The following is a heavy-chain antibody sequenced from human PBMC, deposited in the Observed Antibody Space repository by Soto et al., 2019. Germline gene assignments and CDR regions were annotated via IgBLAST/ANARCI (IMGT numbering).Heavy chain of an antibody. J-gene: IGHJ4*02. D-gene: IGHD4-17*01. CDR3: ARLAHDYGDFYPRDYFDY. CDR2: IYPGDSDT. Sequence: PGESLKISCKGSGYSFTSYWIGWVPQMPGKGLEWMGIIYPGDSDTRYSPSFQGQVTISADKSISTAYLQWSSLKASDTAMYYCARLAHDYGDFYPRDYFDYWGQGTLVTVSS. CDR1: GYSFTSYW. V-gene: IGHV5-51*01.